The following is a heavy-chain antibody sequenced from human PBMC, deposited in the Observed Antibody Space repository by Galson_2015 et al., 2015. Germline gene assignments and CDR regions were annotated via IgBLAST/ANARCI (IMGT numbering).Heavy chain of an antibody. V-gene: IGHV3-23*01. J-gene: IGHJ4*02. CDR3: AKVHLEITGTPSYFDY. D-gene: IGHD1-20*01. CDR2: ISGSGGST. Sequence: SLRLSCAASGFTFSSYAMSWVRQAPGKGLEWASAISGSGGSTYYADSVKGRFTISRDNSKNTLYLQMNSLRAEDTAVYYCAKVHLEITGTPSYFDYWGQGTLVTVSS. CDR1: GFTFSSYA.